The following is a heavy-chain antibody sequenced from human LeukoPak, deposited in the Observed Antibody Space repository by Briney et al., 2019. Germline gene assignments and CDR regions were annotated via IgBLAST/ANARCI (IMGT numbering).Heavy chain of an antibody. CDR2: INSDGSWT. CDR3: VSFYETY. D-gene: IGHD2/OR15-2a*01. J-gene: IGHJ4*02. CDR1: GNYW. Sequence: PGGSLRLSCAASGNYWIHWVRQVPGKGLVRVSHINSDGSWTSYADSVKGRFTISKDNAKNTVYLQINSLRAEDTVVYYFVSFYETYWGRGTLVTVSS. V-gene: IGHV3-74*01.